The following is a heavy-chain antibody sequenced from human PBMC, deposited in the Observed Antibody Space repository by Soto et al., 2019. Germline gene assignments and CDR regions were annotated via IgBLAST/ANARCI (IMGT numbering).Heavy chain of an antibody. J-gene: IGHJ4*02. V-gene: IGHV3-30*03. Sequence: PGGSLRLSCAASGFTFSSYGMNWVRQAPGQGLEWVAVISHDGSNKYYADSVRGRFTISRDTTKNTVYLQMNSLSPEDTAVYYCARGEYGQQLFDYWGQGTLVTVSS. CDR2: ISHDGSNK. CDR3: ARGEYGQQLFDY. CDR1: GFTFSSYG. D-gene: IGHD6-13*01.